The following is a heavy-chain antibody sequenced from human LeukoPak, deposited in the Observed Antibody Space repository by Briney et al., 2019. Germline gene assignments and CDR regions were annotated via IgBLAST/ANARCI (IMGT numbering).Heavy chain of an antibody. V-gene: IGHV3-15*01. CDR2: IKRKGDDGTI. CDR1: GFTFSNAW. J-gene: IGHJ4*02. CDR3: TAGTGRSDFDY. D-gene: IGHD3/OR15-3a*01. Sequence: GGSLRLSCAASGFTFSNAWMSWVRQAPGKGLEWVGRIKRKGDDGTIDYAAPVKGRLTILRDDLKNTLYLQMNSLKSEDTAVYYCTAGTGRSDFDYWGQGTLVTVFS.